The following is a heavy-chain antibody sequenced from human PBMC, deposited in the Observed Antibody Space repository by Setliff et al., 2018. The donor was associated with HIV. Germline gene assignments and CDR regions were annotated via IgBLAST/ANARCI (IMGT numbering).Heavy chain of an antibody. Sequence: SETLSLTCAVYGGSFSGYYWSWIRQPPGKGLEWIGEINHSGSTHYNPSLKRRVTISIDKSKKQFSLKVRSVTAADTAVYYCARDQGLELRGDYYYYGMDVWGQGTTVTVS. CDR1: GGSFSGYY. J-gene: IGHJ6*02. CDR2: INHSGST. V-gene: IGHV4-34*01. CDR3: ARDQGLELRGDYYYYGMDV. D-gene: IGHD1-7*01.